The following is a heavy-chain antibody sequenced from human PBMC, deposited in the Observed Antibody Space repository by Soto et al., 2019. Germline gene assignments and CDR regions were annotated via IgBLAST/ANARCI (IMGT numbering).Heavy chain of an antibody. Sequence: KPSETLSLTCAVYGGSFSGYYWSWIRQPPGKGLEWIGEINHSGSTNYNPSLKSRVTISVDTSKNQFSLKLSSVTAADTAVYYCARGRLGIVVVPAAKDYYYGMDVWGQGTTVTVSS. CDR2: INHSGST. J-gene: IGHJ6*02. V-gene: IGHV4-34*01. CDR3: ARGRLGIVVVPAAKDYYYGMDV. D-gene: IGHD2-2*01. CDR1: GGSFSGYY.